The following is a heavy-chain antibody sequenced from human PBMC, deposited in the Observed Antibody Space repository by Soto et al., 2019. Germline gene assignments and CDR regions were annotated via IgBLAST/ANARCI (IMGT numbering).Heavy chain of an antibody. D-gene: IGHD6-13*01. V-gene: IGHV4-34*01. CDR2: INHSGST. CDR1: GGSFSGYY. Sequence: SETLSLTCAVYGGSFSGYYWSWIRQPPGKGLEWIGEINHSGSTNYNPSLKSRVTISVDTSKNQFSLKLSSVTAADTAVYYCARGVRRSWYRERGERKTLDYWGQGTLVTVSS. J-gene: IGHJ4*02. CDR3: ARGVRRSWYRERGERKTLDY.